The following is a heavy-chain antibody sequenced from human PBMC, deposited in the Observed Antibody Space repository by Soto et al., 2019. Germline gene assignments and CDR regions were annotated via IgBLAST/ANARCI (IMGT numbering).Heavy chain of an antibody. Sequence: QVQLVQSGAEVKKPGSSVKVSCKASGGTFSSYAISWVRQAPGQGLEWMGGIIPIFGTANYAQKFQGGVTIPLEESTSTAYMELSSLGSEDTAVYYCARARAVSAARGWFDPWGQGTLVTVSS. CDR3: ARARAVSAARGWFDP. D-gene: IGHD2-2*01. J-gene: IGHJ5*02. V-gene: IGHV1-69*05. CDR2: IIPIFGTA. CDR1: GGTFSSYA.